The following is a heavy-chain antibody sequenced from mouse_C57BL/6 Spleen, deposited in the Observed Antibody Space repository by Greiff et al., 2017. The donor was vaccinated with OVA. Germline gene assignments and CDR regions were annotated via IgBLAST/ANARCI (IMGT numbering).Heavy chain of an antibody. D-gene: IGHD1-1*01. CDR1: GYTFTSYG. CDR2: IYPRSGNT. Sequence: QVQLQQSGAELARPGASVKLSCKASGYTFTSYGISWVKQRTGQGLEWIGEIYPRSGNTYYNEKFKGKATLTADKSSSTAYMELRSLTSEDSAVYFCAIGGDYGSSSYYYAMDYWGQGTSVTVSS. CDR3: AIGGDYGSSSYYYAMDY. V-gene: IGHV1-81*01. J-gene: IGHJ4*01.